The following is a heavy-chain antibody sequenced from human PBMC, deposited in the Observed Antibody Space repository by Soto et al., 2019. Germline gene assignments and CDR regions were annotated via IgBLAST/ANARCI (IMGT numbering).Heavy chain of an antibody. Sequence: PGGSLRLSCAASGFTFSSYAMSWVRQAPGKGLEWVSAISGSGGSTYYADSVKGRFTISRDNSKNTLYLQMNSLRAEDTAVYYCAKHLRFGELSSWFDPWGQGTLVTVSS. CDR2: ISGSGGST. CDR3: AKHLRFGELSSWFDP. CDR1: GFTFSSYA. V-gene: IGHV3-23*01. J-gene: IGHJ5*02. D-gene: IGHD3-10*01.